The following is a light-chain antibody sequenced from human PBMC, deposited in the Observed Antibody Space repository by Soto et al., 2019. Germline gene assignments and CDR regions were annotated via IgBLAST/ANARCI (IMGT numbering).Light chain of an antibody. V-gene: IGKV3-15*01. Sequence: EIVLTQSPGTLSLSPVEIATLSFMASQRVSSNLAWYQQKPGQAPRLLIYGASTRATGIPARFSGSGSGTEFTLTISSLQSEDFAVYYCQQYNNWPRTFGQGTKVDIK. CDR2: GAS. CDR3: QQYNNWPRT. CDR1: QRVSSN. J-gene: IGKJ1*01.